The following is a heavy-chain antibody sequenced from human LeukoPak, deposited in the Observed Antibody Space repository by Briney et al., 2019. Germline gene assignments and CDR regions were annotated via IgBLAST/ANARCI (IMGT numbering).Heavy chain of an antibody. J-gene: IGHJ4*02. CDR1: GFTFSSYA. D-gene: IGHD3-22*01. CDR3: AKEYSRASFPDY. V-gene: IGHV3-23*01. CDR2: IIESGGRT. Sequence: GGSLRLSCAASGFTFSSYAMSWVRQAPAKGLEWVSAIIESGGRTYYADSVKGRFTISRDNSKNTLYLQMNSLRGEDTAIYYCAKEYSRASFPDYWGQGTLVTVSP.